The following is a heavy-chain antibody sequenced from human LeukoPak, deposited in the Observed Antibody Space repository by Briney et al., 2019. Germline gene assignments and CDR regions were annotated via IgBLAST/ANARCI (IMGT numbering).Heavy chain of an antibody. CDR2: INTDGSST. Sequence: GGSLRLSCAASGFTFTSYRIHWVRQVPGKGLVWVSSINTDGSSTSYAESVKGRFTISRDNAKNTLYLQMNSLRAEDTAVYYCAKAPGWGGLGFDYWGQGTLVTVSS. CDR3: AKAPGWGGLGFDY. CDR1: GFTFTSYR. J-gene: IGHJ4*02. D-gene: IGHD2-21*01. V-gene: IGHV3-74*01.